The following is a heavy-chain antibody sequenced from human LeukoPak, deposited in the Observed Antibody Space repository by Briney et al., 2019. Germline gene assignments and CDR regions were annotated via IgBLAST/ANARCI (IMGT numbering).Heavy chain of an antibody. Sequence: GASVTVSCKASGGTFSSYAISWVRQAPGQGLEWMGGIIPIFGTANYAQKFQGRVTITADESTSTAYMELSSLRSEDTAVYYCARNYYDSSGYYPYFDYWGQGTLVTVSS. J-gene: IGHJ4*02. CDR3: ARNYYDSSGYYPYFDY. D-gene: IGHD3-22*01. V-gene: IGHV1-69*13. CDR1: GGTFSSYA. CDR2: IIPIFGTA.